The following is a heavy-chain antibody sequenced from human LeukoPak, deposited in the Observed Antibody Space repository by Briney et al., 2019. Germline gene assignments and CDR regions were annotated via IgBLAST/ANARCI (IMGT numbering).Heavy chain of an antibody. V-gene: IGHV1-18*04. CDR2: ISPYTTKT. Sequence: ASVKVSCKASGYTFTGYYMHWVRQAPEQGLEWMGWISPYTTKTEYAQSLQGRVTMTTDTSTSTAYMELRSLRSDDTAVYYCAREGGVGPTAPPDYYSYQMDVWGKGTTVTVSS. CDR1: GYTFTGYY. D-gene: IGHD1-26*01. J-gene: IGHJ6*03. CDR3: AREGGVGPTAPPDYYSYQMDV.